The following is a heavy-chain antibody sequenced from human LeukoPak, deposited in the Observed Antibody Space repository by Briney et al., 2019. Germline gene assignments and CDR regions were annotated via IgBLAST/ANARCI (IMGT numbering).Heavy chain of an antibody. V-gene: IGHV3-21*01. J-gene: IGHJ5*02. D-gene: IGHD3-3*01. CDR2: ISSSSSYI. CDR1: GFTFSSYS. CDR3: ARDGGYDFWSGYYLMNWFDP. Sequence: GGSLRLSCAASGFTFSSYSMNWVRQAPGKGLEWVSSISSSSSYIYYADSVKGRFTISRDNAKNSLYLQMNSLRAEDTAVYYCARDGGYDFWSGYYLMNWFDPWGQGTLVTVSS.